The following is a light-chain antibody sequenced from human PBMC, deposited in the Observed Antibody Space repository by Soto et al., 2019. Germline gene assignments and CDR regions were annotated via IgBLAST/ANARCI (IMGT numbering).Light chain of an antibody. Sequence: QSALTQRASVSGSPGQSITVSCTGTSSDVGGYNYVSWYQQHPGKAPKLMIFSVSTRPSGVSDRFSGSKSGNTASLTISGLQAEDEADYYCSSYTSSSTYVFGTGTKLTVL. J-gene: IGLJ1*01. CDR2: SVS. CDR3: SSYTSSSTYV. CDR1: SSDVGGYNY. V-gene: IGLV2-14*03.